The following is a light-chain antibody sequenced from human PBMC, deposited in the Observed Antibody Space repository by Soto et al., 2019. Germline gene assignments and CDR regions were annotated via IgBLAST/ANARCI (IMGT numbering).Light chain of an antibody. CDR1: SSDIGAGSE. V-gene: IGLV1-40*01. CDR3: QSYDNSLSAYV. J-gene: IGLJ1*01. CDR2: GST. Sequence: QSALTQPPSLSGAPGQRVTISYTGSSSDIGAGSEVHWYQQLPGTAPKLLIFGSTNRPSGVPDRFSGSKSATSASLAITRLQAEDEADYYCQSYDNSLSAYVFGTGTKVTVL.